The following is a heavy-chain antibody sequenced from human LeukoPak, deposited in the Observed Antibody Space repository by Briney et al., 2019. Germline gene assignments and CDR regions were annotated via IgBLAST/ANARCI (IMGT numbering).Heavy chain of an antibody. D-gene: IGHD5-12*01. CDR2: ISSSGSTI. J-gene: IGHJ6*03. V-gene: IGHV3-48*03. CDR3: AKGGGYEAQYYYYYLDV. Sequence: GGSLRLSCAASGISFSSYEMNWVRQAPGKGLEWVSYISSSGSTIYYADSVKGRFTISRDNSKNTLYLQMKSLRAEDTAVYYCAKGGGYEAQYYYYYLDVWGKGTTVTISS. CDR1: GISFSSYE.